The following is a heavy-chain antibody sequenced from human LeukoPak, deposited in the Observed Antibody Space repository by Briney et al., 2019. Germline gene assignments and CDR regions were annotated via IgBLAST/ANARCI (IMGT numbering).Heavy chain of an antibody. CDR3: ARASLRGYYDSSGYSQY. J-gene: IGHJ4*02. D-gene: IGHD3-22*01. CDR1: GFTFSDYY. V-gene: IGHV3-11*01. Sequence: PGGSLRLSCAASGFTFSDYYMSWIRRAPGKGLEWVSYISSSGSTIYYADSVKGRFTISRDNAKNSLYLQMNSLRAEDTAVYYCARASLRGYYDSSGYSQYWGQETLVTVSS. CDR2: ISSSGSTI.